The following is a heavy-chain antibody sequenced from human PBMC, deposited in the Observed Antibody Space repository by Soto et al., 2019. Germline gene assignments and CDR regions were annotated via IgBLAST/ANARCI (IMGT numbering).Heavy chain of an antibody. Sequence: QITLKESGPSLVKPTQTLTLTCTFSGFSLSTGGVGVGWIRQPPGKALEWLALIYWDDDKRYSPSLRSRLTATDDTTKNQKLLTMTTMDPVDTATYYCAHSRCAGDCHQSCSSHNCYGMDFWGQGTTVTVSS. D-gene: IGHD2-21*02. CDR2: IYWDDDK. J-gene: IGHJ6*02. CDR1: GFSLSTGGVG. CDR3: AHSRCAGDCHQSCSSHNCYGMDF. V-gene: IGHV2-5*02.